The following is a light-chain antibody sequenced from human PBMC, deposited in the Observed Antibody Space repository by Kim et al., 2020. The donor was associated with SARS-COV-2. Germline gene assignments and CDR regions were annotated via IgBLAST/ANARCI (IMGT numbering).Light chain of an antibody. CDR2: RNN. J-gene: IGLJ2*01. CDR3: AVWDDSLSGRV. CDR1: SSNIGSNY. Sequence: ELTQPPSASGTPGQRVTISCSGSSSNIGSNYVYWYQQLPGTAPKLLIYRNNQRPSGVPDRFSGSKSGTSASLAISGLRSEDEADYYCAVWDDSLSGRVFGGGTQLTVL. V-gene: IGLV1-47*01.